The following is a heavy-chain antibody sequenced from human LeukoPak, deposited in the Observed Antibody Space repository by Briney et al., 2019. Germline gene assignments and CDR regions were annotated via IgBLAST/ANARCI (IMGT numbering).Heavy chain of an antibody. Sequence: ASVKVSCKASGYKFINYGINWVRQAPGQGLEWMGWINAYLRQTTYAQKFQGRVTITADKSTSTAYMELSSLRPEDTAVYYCARVEEYTFDIWGQGTMVTVSS. CDR2: INAYLRQT. CDR3: ARVEEYTFDI. V-gene: IGHV1-18*01. D-gene: IGHD2/OR15-2a*01. J-gene: IGHJ3*02. CDR1: GYKFINYG.